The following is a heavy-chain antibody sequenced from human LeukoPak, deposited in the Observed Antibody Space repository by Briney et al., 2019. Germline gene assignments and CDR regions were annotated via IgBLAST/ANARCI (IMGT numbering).Heavy chain of an antibody. V-gene: IGHV4-59*01. Sequence: SETLSLTCTVSGGSISSYYWSWIRQPPGKGLEWIGYIYYSGSTNYNPSLKSRVTISVDTSKNQFSLELSSVTAADTAVYYCVRGQAVSWFDPWGQGTLVTVSS. CDR3: VRGQAVSWFDP. CDR2: IYYSGST. J-gene: IGHJ5*02. CDR1: GGSISSYY. D-gene: IGHD4-17*01.